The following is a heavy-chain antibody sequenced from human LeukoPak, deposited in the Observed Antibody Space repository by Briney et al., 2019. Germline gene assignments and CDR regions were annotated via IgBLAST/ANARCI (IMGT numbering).Heavy chain of an antibody. CDR3: ARDREKITMVRGTFDY. D-gene: IGHD3-10*01. J-gene: IGHJ4*02. Sequence: ASVKVSCKASGYTFTGYYMHWVRQAPGQGLEWMGWINPNSGGTNYAQKFQGRVTMTRDTSISTAYMELSRLRSDDTAVYYCARDREKITMVRGTFDYWGQGTLVTVSS. CDR1: GYTFTGYY. V-gene: IGHV1-2*02. CDR2: INPNSGGT.